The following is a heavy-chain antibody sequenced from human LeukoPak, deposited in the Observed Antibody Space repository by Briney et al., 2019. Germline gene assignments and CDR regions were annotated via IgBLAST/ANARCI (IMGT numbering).Heavy chain of an antibody. Sequence: SETLSLTCTVSGGSISSSNWWSWVRQPPGKGLEWIGKIYHSGSTNYNPSLKSRVTISVDKSKNQFSLKLSSVTAADTAVYYCAGEVASYYFDYWGQGTLVTVSS. V-gene: IGHV4-4*02. CDR1: GGSISSSNW. CDR2: IYHSGST. CDR3: AGEVASYYFDY. J-gene: IGHJ4*02. D-gene: IGHD2-2*01.